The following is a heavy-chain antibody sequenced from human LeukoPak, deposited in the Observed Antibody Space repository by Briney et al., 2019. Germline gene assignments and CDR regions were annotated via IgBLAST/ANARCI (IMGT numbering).Heavy chain of an antibody. CDR1: GFTFSSYW. J-gene: IGHJ6*02. CDR2: IKQDGSEK. V-gene: IGHV3-7*01. Sequence: GGSLRLSCAASGFTFSSYWMSWVRQAPGKGLEWVANIKQDGSEKYYVDSVKGRFTISRDNAKNSLYLQMNSLRAEDTAVYYCARVSRDFYSNYYYYGMDVWGQGTTVTVSS. D-gene: IGHD4-11*01. CDR3: ARVSRDFYSNYYYYGMDV.